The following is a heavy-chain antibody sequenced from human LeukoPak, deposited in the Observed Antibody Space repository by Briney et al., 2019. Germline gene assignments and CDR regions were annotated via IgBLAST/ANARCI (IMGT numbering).Heavy chain of an antibody. J-gene: IGHJ4*02. CDR3: ARRTYYYDSSGYYPFDY. V-gene: IGHV1-2*06. Sequence: ASVKVSCKASGYTFTGYYMHWVRQAPGQGLEWMGRINPNSGGTNYAQKFQGRVTMTRDTSISTAYMELSRLRSDDTAVYYCARRTYYYDSSGYYPFDYWGQGTLVTVSS. CDR2: INPNSGGT. D-gene: IGHD3-22*01. CDR1: GYTFTGYY.